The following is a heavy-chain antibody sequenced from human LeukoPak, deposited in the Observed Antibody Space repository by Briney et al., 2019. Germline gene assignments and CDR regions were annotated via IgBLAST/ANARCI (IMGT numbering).Heavy chain of an antibody. D-gene: IGHD3-9*01. J-gene: IGHJ4*02. CDR2: ISYDGSNK. Sequence: PGGSLRLSCAASGFTFSSYAMHWVRRAPGKGLEWVAFISYDGSNKYYADSVKGRFTISRDNSKNTLYLQMNSLRAEDTAVYYCARDDWGTQGYWGQGTLVTVSS. CDR1: GFTFSSYA. V-gene: IGHV3-30-3*01. CDR3: ARDDWGTQGY.